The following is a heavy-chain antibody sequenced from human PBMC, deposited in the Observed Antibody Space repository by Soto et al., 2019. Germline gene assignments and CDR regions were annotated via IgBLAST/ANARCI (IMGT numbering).Heavy chain of an antibody. Sequence: SETLSLTCTVSGGSISSYYWSWIRQPPGKGLEWIGYIYYSGSTNYNPSLKSRVTISVDTSKNQFSLKLSSVTAADTAVYYCARIDYYYYMDVWGKGTTVTVSS. CDR2: IYYSGST. J-gene: IGHJ6*03. CDR1: GGSISSYY. V-gene: IGHV4-59*08. CDR3: ARIDYYYYMDV.